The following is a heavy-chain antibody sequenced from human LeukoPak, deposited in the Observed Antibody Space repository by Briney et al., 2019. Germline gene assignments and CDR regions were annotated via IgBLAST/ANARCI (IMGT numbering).Heavy chain of an antibody. CDR3: ARGQWLAKYYFDY. CDR1: GFTFSSYG. V-gene: IGHV3-23*01. J-gene: IGHJ4*02. CDR2: ISGSGGST. D-gene: IGHD6-19*01. Sequence: GGSLRLSCAASGFTFSSYGMSWVRQAPGKGLEWVSAISGSGGSTYYADSVKGRFTLSRDNSKNTLYLQMNSLRAEDTAVYYCARGQWLAKYYFDYWGQGTLVTVSS.